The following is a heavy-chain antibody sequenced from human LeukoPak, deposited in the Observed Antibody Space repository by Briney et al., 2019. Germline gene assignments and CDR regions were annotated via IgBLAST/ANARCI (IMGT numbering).Heavy chain of an antibody. D-gene: IGHD6-13*01. J-gene: IGHJ5*02. CDR2: IWYDGSNK. CDR3: ARGVIAAAATYNWFDP. V-gene: IGHV3-33*01. CDR1: GFTFSSYG. Sequence: GRSLRLSCAASGFTFSSYGMHWVRQAPGKGLEGVAVIWYDGSNKYYADSVKGRFTISRDNSKNTLYLQMNSLRAEDTAVYYCARGVIAAAATYNWFDPWGQGTLVTVSS.